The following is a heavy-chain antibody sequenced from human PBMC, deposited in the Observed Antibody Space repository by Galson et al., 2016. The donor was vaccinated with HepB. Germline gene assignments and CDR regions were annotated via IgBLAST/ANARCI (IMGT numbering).Heavy chain of an antibody. J-gene: IGHJ3*02. CDR2: ISSSGGST. CDR3: ASYLGANDAFDI. CDR1: GFTFSNYA. Sequence: LRLSCAASGFTFSNYAMCWVRQAPVMGLEWVSVISSSGGSTYYADSVKGRFTTSRDNSKNTLSLRMNSLRAEDTAVYYCASYLGANDAFDIWVQGTMVNVSS. V-gene: IGHV3-23*01. D-gene: IGHD1-26*01.